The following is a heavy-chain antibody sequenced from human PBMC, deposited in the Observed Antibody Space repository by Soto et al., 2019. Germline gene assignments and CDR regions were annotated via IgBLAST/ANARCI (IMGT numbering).Heavy chain of an antibody. CDR2: VSSSSSYT. CDR1: GFTFSDYY. D-gene: IGHD3-3*01. Sequence: PGGSLRLSCAASGFTFSDYYMSWIRQAPGKGLEWVSYVSSSSSYTNYADSVKGRFTISRDNAKNSLYLQMNSLRAEDTAVYYCAREGQGYYDFWSGYLGYGMDVWGQGTTVTVSS. J-gene: IGHJ6*02. CDR3: AREGQGYYDFWSGYLGYGMDV. V-gene: IGHV3-11*06.